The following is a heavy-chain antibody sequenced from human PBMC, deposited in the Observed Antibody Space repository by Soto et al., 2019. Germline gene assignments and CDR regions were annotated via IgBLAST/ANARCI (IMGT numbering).Heavy chain of an antibody. Sequence: ASVKVSCKASGYTFTSYGISWVRQAPGQGLEWMGWISAYNGNTNYAQKLQGRVTMTTDTSTSTAYMELRSLRSDDTAVYYCARDGNFGVVIISDAFDIWGQGTMVTVSS. J-gene: IGHJ3*02. CDR3: ARDGNFGVVIISDAFDI. V-gene: IGHV1-18*01. D-gene: IGHD3-3*01. CDR1: GYTFTSYG. CDR2: ISAYNGNT.